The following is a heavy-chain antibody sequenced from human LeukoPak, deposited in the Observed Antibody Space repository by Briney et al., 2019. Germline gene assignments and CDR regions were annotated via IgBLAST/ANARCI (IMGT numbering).Heavy chain of an antibody. CDR1: GFTFSSYA. J-gene: IGHJ4*02. CDR2: IKQDGSEK. CDR3: ARVNSGYDYLDY. Sequence: GGSLRLSCAASGFTFSSYAMSWVRQAPGKGLEWVANIKQDGSEKYYVDSVKGRFTISRDNAKNSLYLQMNSLRAEDTAVYYCARVNSGYDYLDYRGQGTLVTVSS. V-gene: IGHV3-7*01. D-gene: IGHD5-12*01.